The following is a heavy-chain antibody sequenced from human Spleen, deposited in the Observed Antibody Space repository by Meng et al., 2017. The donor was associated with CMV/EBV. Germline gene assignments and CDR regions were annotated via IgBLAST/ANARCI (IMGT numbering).Heavy chain of an antibody. CDR1: GYTFTNYG. J-gene: IGHJ4*02. Sequence: KASGYTFTNYGISWVRQAPGQGLEWLGWISAYNGNTNYAQKLQGRVTMTTDTSTSTAYMELRSLRSDDTAVYYCARDWRWLQSRGIDYWGQGTLVTVSS. D-gene: IGHD5-24*01. V-gene: IGHV1-18*01. CDR2: ISAYNGNT. CDR3: ARDWRWLQSRGIDY.